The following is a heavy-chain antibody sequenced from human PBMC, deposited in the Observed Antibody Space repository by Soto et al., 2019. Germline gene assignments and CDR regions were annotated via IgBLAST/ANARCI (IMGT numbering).Heavy chain of an antibody. V-gene: IGHV4-59*01. CDR2: IYYSGST. CDR1: GGSISSYY. D-gene: IGHD3-10*01. CDR3: ARGGGSGSYWSPYFDY. J-gene: IGHJ4*02. Sequence: PSETLSLTCTVSGGSISSYYWSWIRQPPGKGLEWIGYIYYSGSTNYNPSLKSRVTISVDTSKNQFSLKLSSVTAADTAVYYCARGGGSGSYWSPYFDYWGQGTLVTVSS.